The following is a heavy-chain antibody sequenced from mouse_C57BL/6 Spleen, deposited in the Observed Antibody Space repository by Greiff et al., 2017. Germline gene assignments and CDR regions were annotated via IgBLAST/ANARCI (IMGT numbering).Heavy chain of an antibody. J-gene: IGHJ4*01. CDR2: IYPGNSDT. CDR3: TSYYGSRIYAMDY. CDR1: GYTFTSYW. D-gene: IGHD1-1*01. Sequence: EVQLKQSGTVLARPGASVKMSCKTSGYTFTSYWMHWVKQRPGQGLEWIGAIYPGNSDTSYNQKFKGKAKLTAVTSASTAYMELSSLTNEDSAVYYCTSYYGSRIYAMDYWGQGTSVTVSS. V-gene: IGHV1-5*01.